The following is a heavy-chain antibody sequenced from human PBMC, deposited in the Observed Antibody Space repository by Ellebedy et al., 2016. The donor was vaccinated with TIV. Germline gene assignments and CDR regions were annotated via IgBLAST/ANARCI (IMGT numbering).Heavy chain of an antibody. CDR2: IYSGADGGDT. V-gene: IGHV3-53*01. D-gene: IGHD4-23*01. CDR1: GFTVSSNY. CDR3: SRDAADNGGKLDY. J-gene: IGHJ4*02. Sequence: GESLKISCAASGFTVSSNYMNWVRQAPGKGLEWVSVIYSGADGGDTSYTESVKGRFTISRDNSKNTLYLQMNSLRAEDTAVYYCSRDAADNGGKLDYWGQGALVTVSS.